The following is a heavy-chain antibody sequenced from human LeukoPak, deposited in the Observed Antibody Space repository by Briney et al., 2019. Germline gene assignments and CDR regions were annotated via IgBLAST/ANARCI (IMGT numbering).Heavy chain of an antibody. J-gene: IGHJ4*02. Sequence: GGSLRLSCAASGFTFSSYGMHWVRQAPGKGLEWVAFIRYDGSNKYYADSVKGRFTISRDNSENTLYLQMNSLRAEDTAVYYCAKEGDYYDSSGYSYYFDYWGQGTLVTVSS. CDR1: GFTFSSYG. V-gene: IGHV3-30*02. CDR3: AKEGDYYDSSGYSYYFDY. D-gene: IGHD3-22*01. CDR2: IRYDGSNK.